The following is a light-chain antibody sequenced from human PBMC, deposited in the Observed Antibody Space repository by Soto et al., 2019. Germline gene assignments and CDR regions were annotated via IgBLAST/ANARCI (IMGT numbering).Light chain of an antibody. CDR1: SGHSTCA. CDR2: LDSDGSH. V-gene: IGLV4-69*01. CDR3: QTWATVPDWV. Sequence: QLVLSQSPSASASLGASVKLTCTLSSGHSTCAIAWHQQQPEKGPRYLMKLDSDGSHSKGDGIPDRFSGSSSGAERYLTISSLQSEDEADYYCQTWATVPDWVFGGGTKLTVL. J-gene: IGLJ3*02.